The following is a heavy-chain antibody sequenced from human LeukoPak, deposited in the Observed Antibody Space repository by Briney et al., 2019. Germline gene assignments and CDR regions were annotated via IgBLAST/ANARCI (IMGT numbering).Heavy chain of an antibody. V-gene: IGHV4-61*02. Sequence: SQTLSLTCTVPGGSISSGSYYWSWIRQPAGKGLEWIERIYTSGSTNYNPSLKSRVTISVDTSKNQFSLKLSSVTAADTAVYYCAVQLRGFGEASSFYFDYWGQGTLVTVSS. D-gene: IGHD3-10*01. CDR3: AVQLRGFGEASSFYFDY. CDR1: GGSISSGSYY. J-gene: IGHJ4*02. CDR2: IYTSGST.